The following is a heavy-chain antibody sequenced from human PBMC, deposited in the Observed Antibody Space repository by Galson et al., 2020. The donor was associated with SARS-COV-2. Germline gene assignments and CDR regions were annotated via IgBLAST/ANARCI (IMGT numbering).Heavy chain of an antibody. V-gene: IGHV4-30-4*08. J-gene: IGHJ4*02. D-gene: IGHD6-19*01. CDR2: IHYSGST. CDR1: GGSIRSGDYY. Sequence: ASETLSLTCTVSGGSIRSGDYYWSWIRQPPGKGLEWIGYIHYSGSTYYNPSLQSRVSISVETSKNQFSLKLTSVTAADTAVYYCARDKAMGSSGWYYFDYWGQGTLVTVSS. CDR3: ARDKAMGSSGWYYFDY.